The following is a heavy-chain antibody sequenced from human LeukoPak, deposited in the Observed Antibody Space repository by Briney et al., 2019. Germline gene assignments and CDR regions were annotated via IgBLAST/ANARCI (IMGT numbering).Heavy chain of an antibody. J-gene: IGHJ4*02. CDR2: IYYGGST. Sequence: SETLSLTCTVSGGSISSYYWSWIRQPPGKGLEWIGYIYYGGSTNYNPSLKSRVTISVDTSKNQFSLKLSSVTAADTAVYYRATGYDHTTHDYWGQGTLVTVSS. CDR3: ATGYDHTTHDY. V-gene: IGHV4-59*01. CDR1: GGSISSYY. D-gene: IGHD1-1*01.